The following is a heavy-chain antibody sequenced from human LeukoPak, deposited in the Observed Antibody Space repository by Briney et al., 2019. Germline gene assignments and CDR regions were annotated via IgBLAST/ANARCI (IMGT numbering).Heavy chain of an antibody. D-gene: IGHD3-10*01. CDR2: ISSSSSYI. CDR1: GFTFSSYS. J-gene: IGHJ3*02. Sequence: PGGSLRLSCAASGFTFSSYSMNWVRQAPGKGLEWVSSISSSSSYIYYADSVKGRYTISRDNAKNSLYLHMNSLRAEDTAVYYCARDGYYGSGKGVFDIWGQGTMVTVSS. V-gene: IGHV3-21*01. CDR3: ARDGYYGSGKGVFDI.